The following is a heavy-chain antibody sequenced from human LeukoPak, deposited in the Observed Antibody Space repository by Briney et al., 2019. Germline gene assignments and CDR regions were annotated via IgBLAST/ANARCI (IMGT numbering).Heavy chain of an antibody. CDR1: GFTVSSNE. CDR2: ISGGST. Sequence: GGSLRLSCAASGFTVSSNEMSWVRQAPGKGLEWVSSISGGSTYYADSVKGRFTISRDNPKNTLYLQMNSLRAEDTAVYYCAKDYEGYEDYWGQGTLVTVSS. J-gene: IGHJ4*02. CDR3: AKDYEGYEDY. D-gene: IGHD2-15*01. V-gene: IGHV3-38-3*01.